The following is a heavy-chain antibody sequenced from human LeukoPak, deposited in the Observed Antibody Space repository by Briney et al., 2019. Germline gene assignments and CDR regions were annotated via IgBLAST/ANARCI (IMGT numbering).Heavy chain of an antibody. Sequence: ASVKLSCKASGYTFTSYGISWVRQAPGQGLEWMGWISAYNGNTNYAQKLQGRVTMTTDTSTSTAYMELRSLRSDDTAVYYCARDRGIVGATDLFDYWGQGTLVTVSS. V-gene: IGHV1-18*01. D-gene: IGHD1-26*01. CDR3: ARDRGIVGATDLFDY. J-gene: IGHJ4*02. CDR1: GYTFTSYG. CDR2: ISAYNGNT.